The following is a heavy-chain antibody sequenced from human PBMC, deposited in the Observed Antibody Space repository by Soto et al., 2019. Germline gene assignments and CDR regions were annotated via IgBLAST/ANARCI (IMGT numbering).Heavy chain of an antibody. Sequence: GSLRLSCAASGFTFSSYGMHWVRQAPGKGLEWVAVISYDGSNKYYADSVKGRFTISRDNSKNTLYLQMNSLRAEDTAVYYCAKHASPGGNYVFDDFDIWGQGTMVTVSS. CDR1: GFTFSSYG. V-gene: IGHV3-30*18. CDR2: ISYDGSNK. CDR3: AKHASPGGNYVFDDFDI. J-gene: IGHJ3*02. D-gene: IGHD4-4*01.